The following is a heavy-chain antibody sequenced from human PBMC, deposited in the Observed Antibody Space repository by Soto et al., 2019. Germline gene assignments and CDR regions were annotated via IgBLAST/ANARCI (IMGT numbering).Heavy chain of an antibody. CDR1: GGTFSSYA. V-gene: IGHV1-69*13. Sequence: GASVKVSCKASGGTFSSYAISWVRQAPGQGLEWMGGIIPIFGTANYAQKFQGRVTITADESTSTAYMELSSLRSEDTAVYYCARDEYCSSTSCYTYSGYYYYGMDVWGQGTTVTVSS. CDR2: IIPIFGTA. CDR3: ARDEYCSSTSCYTYSGYYYYGMDV. J-gene: IGHJ6*02. D-gene: IGHD2-2*02.